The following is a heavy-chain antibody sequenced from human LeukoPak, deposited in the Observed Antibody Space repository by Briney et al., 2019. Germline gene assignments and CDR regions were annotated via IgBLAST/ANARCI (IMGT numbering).Heavy chain of an antibody. CDR2: ISSDGANI. CDR3: YSSAWYGVFDV. J-gene: IGHJ3*01. CDR1: GFTFSGFP. V-gene: IGHV3-64D*09. D-gene: IGHD6-19*01. Sequence: GESLRLLCSVSGFTFSGFPMHWVRQAPGKGLEYVSTISSDGANIYLADSVRDRFTISRDNAKHTLYLQMSSLRAEDTAIYYCYSSAWYGVFDVGGQGTMVTVSS.